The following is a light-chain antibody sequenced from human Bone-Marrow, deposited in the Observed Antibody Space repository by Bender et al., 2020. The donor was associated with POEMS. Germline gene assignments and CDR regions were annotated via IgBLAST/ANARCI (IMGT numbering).Light chain of an antibody. CDR2: SSH. CDR3: GVWDDSRNGWM. V-gene: IGLV1-44*01. J-gene: IGLJ3*02. CDR1: SSNIGAHA. Sequence: QSVLTQPPSASGTPGQRVTISCSGGSSNIGAHAVNWYQHLPGTAPKLLIYSSHPRPPEVPDRCSGSRSGSSASLVISGLQSEDEAAYYCGVWDDSRNGWMFGGGTKLTVL.